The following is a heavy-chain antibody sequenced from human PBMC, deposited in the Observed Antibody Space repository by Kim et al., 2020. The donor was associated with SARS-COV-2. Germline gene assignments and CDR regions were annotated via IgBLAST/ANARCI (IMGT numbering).Heavy chain of an antibody. CDR3: AKHTYEYYYDSSGYYFDY. J-gene: IGHJ4*02. D-gene: IGHD3-22*01. Sequence: GQFTISGDNSKNTLYLQMNSMRAEDTAVYYCAKHTYEYYYDSSGYYFDYWGQGTLVTVSS. V-gene: IGHV3-23*01.